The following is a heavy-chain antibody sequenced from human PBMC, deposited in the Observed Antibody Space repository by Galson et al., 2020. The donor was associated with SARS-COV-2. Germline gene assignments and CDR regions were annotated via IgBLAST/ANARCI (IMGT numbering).Heavy chain of an antibody. CDR2: ISTYDGNT. CDR1: GYSFITYG. J-gene: IGHJ6*02. V-gene: IGHV1-18*01. D-gene: IGHD2-21*02. Sequence: ASVKVSCKASGYSFITYGFSWVRQAPGQGLEWMGWISTYDGNTHYAQKLQGRVTMTTETSTSTAYMELRNLRSDDTAVYYCARDPDLWSGDWYGMDVWGQGTTVTVSS. CDR3: ARDPDLWSGDWYGMDV.